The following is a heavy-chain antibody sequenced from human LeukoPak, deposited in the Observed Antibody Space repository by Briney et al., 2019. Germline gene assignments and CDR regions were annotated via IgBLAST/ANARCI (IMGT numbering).Heavy chain of an antibody. V-gene: IGHV5-51*01. Sequence: LGESLKISCQTSGYIFTTYWIGWVRQMPGKGLEWIGIIYPGDSDTRYSPSFQGQVTISADKSINTAYLQWSSLEASDTAMYYCARPHTLGRITKYYFDYWGQGTLVTVSS. J-gene: IGHJ4*02. CDR3: ARPHTLGRITKYYFDY. D-gene: IGHD3-16*01. CDR2: IYPGDSDT. CDR1: GYIFTTYW.